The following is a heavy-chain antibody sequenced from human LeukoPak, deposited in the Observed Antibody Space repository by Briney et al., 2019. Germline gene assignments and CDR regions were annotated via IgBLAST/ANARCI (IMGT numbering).Heavy chain of an antibody. J-gene: IGHJ5*02. CDR3: AKGSSHYDILTGYDH. CDR2: ISYDGSNK. V-gene: IGHV3-30*18. D-gene: IGHD3-9*01. Sequence: GGSLRLSCAASGFTFSSYGMHWVRQAPGKGLERVAFISYDGSNKYYADSVKGRFTISRDNSKNTLYLQMNSLRAEDTAVYYCAKGSSHYDILTGYDHWGQGTLVTVSS. CDR1: GFTFSSYG.